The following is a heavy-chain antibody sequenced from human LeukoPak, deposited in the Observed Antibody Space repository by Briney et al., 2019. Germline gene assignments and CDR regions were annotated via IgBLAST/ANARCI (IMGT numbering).Heavy chain of an antibody. J-gene: IGHJ4*02. CDR2: IYASGNT. CDR3: ARGRGSSWYYFDS. CDR1: GGSLSSGSDY. Sequence: KASETPSLTCTVSGGSLSSGSDYWSWVRQPAGKGLEWIGRIYASGNTNYNPSLKGRVTMTIDTSKNQFSLDLSSVTAADTAVYYCARGRGSSWYYFDSWDQGTLVTISS. D-gene: IGHD6-13*01. V-gene: IGHV4-61*02.